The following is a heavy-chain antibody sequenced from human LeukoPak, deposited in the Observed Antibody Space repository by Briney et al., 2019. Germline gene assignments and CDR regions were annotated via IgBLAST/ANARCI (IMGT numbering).Heavy chain of an antibody. CDR2: ISYDGRNK. V-gene: IGHV3-30*04. Sequence: PGGSLRLSCAASGFTFSSYAMHWVHQAPGKGLEWVAVISYDGRNKHYPDSVKGRFTISRDISTDTLWLQMDSLRTEDTAVYYCAKGPLRGTAAAIDYWGQGTLVTVSS. D-gene: IGHD2-2*01. CDR1: GFTFSSYA. J-gene: IGHJ4*02. CDR3: AKGPLRGTAAAIDY.